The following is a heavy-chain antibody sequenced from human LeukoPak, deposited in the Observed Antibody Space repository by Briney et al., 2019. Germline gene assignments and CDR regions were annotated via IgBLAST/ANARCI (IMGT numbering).Heavy chain of an antibody. CDR1: GFSFSDYY. D-gene: IGHD3-10*01. CDR3: ARAAYYSSDY. Sequence: GGSLRLSCAASGFSFSDYYMRWVRQAPGKGLECVAYIKSDGSEQYYADSVKGRFTTSRDNAKNSLYLQMDSLRADDTAVYYCARAAYYSSDYWGQGILVTVSS. CDR2: IKSDGSEQ. J-gene: IGHJ4*02. V-gene: IGHV3-7*01.